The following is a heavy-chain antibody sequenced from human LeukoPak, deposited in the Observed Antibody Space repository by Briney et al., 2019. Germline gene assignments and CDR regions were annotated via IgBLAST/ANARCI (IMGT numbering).Heavy chain of an antibody. CDR3: ARNASDSGTSYFDY. D-gene: IGHD1-26*01. CDR1: VGSISSSSYY. V-gene: IGHV4-39*01. J-gene: IGHJ4*02. CDR2: IYYSVST. Sequence: SETLSLTCIVPVGSISSSSYYWGWIRQPPGKELGWIGSIYYSVSTSYNPSLKSRVTISVDASKNQFFLKQGSVTAADTAVYYCARNASDSGTSYFDYWGQGTLVTVSS.